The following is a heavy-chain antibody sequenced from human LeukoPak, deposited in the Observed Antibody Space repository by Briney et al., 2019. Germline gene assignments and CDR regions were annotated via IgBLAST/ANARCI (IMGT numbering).Heavy chain of an antibody. CDR1: GGSFSGYY. CDR2: INHSGST. V-gene: IGHV4-34*01. Sequence: SETLSLTCAVYGGSFSGYYWSWIRQPPGKGLEWIGVINHSGSTNYNPSLKSRVTVSVDTSKNQFSLKLSSVTAADTAVYYCARGRKAARPTYYYYMDIWGKGTTVTVSS. D-gene: IGHD6-6*01. J-gene: IGHJ6*03. CDR3: ARGRKAARPTYYYYMDI.